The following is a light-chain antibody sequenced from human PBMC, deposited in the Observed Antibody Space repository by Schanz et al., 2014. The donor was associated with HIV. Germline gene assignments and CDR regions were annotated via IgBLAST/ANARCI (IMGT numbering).Light chain of an antibody. Sequence: DIQMTQSPSTLSASVGDRVTITCRASQTIYSWLAWYQQKPGRAPNLLIYQASTLETGVPSRFSGSGSGTDFTLTITSLQPDDFATYYGQQSNTSPYTFGQGTKLETK. CDR1: QTIYSW. V-gene: IGKV1-5*03. J-gene: IGKJ2*01. CDR2: QAS. CDR3: QQSNTSPYT.